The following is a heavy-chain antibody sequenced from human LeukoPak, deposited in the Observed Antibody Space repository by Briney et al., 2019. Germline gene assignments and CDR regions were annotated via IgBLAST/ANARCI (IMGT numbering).Heavy chain of an antibody. J-gene: IGHJ4*02. CDR2: ISGSGGST. Sequence: PGGSLRLSCAASGFTFSSYAMSWVRQAPGKGLEWVSAISGSGGSTYYADSVKGRFTISRDNSKNTLYLQMNSLRAEDTAVYYCAKDLYELDYDSSGYYLTFDYWGQGTLVTVSS. D-gene: IGHD3-22*01. CDR1: GFTFSSYA. V-gene: IGHV3-23*01. CDR3: AKDLYELDYDSSGYYLTFDY.